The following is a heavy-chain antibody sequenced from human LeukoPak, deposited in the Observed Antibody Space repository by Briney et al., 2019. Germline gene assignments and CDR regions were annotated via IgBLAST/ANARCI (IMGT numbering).Heavy chain of an antibody. CDR2: INPNSGGT. Sequence: GSSVKVSCKASGYIFTGYYLHWVRQAPGQGPEWMGWINPNSGGTNYAQKFQGWVILTSDTSISTAYMELSRLRSDDTAVYYCATSGTSESAFDIWGQGTLVTVSS. CDR1: GYIFTGYY. V-gene: IGHV1-2*04. J-gene: IGHJ3*02. CDR3: ATSGTSESAFDI. D-gene: IGHD1-7*01.